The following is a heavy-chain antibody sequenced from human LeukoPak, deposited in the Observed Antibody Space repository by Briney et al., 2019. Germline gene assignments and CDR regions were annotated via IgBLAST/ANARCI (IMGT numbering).Heavy chain of an antibody. CDR1: GFRFSDYW. CDR2: IKTDGSAK. Sequence: GRSLRLSCAASGFRFSDYWMTCVRQAPGKGLECVANIKTDGSAKYYPDSVKGRFTVSRDNAKNSLYLQMNNMRVEDTAIYYCTKDLNHDSSGWGQGTLVTVSS. D-gene: IGHD3-22*01. J-gene: IGHJ4*02. CDR3: TKDLNHDSSG. V-gene: IGHV3-7*01.